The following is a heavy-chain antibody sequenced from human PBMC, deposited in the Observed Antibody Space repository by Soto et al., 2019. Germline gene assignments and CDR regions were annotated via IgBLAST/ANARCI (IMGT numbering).Heavy chain of an antibody. CDR3: ASVRSNELVGWFHP. CDR2: IYHSGTT. Sequence: QVQLQESGPGLVKPSQTLFLTCTVSGGSISSGGYYWSWIRQQPGKRLEWIGYIYHSGTTYYNPSMKSRFTISVGTSKIHWCVTLTYLTAVDAAVYYYASVRSNELVGWFHPRGQGTLVTVSA. J-gene: IGHJ5*02. CDR1: GGSISSGGYY. V-gene: IGHV4-31*03. D-gene: IGHD1-26*01.